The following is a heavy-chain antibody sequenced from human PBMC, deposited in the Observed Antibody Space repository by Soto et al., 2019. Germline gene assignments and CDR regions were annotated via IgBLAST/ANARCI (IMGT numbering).Heavy chain of an antibody. Sequence: SETQSLTCPVSGGSISSYYLSWIRQPPGKGLEWIGYIYYSGSTNYNPSLKSRVTISVDTSKNQFSLKMSSVTAADTAVYYCARLATRYYFDYWGQGTLVTVSS. J-gene: IGHJ4*02. D-gene: IGHD1-1*01. CDR3: ARLATRYYFDY. CDR2: IYYSGST. CDR1: GGSISSYY. V-gene: IGHV4-59*01.